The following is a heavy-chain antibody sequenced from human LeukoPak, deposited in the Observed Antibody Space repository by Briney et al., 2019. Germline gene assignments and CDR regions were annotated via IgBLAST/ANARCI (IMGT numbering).Heavy chain of an antibody. V-gene: IGHV1-2*06. CDR3: ARVVSLSWLDY. J-gene: IGHJ4*02. CDR2: INPNSGGT. Sequence: GASVKVFCKASGYTFFDHYMHWVRQAPGQWLEWIGRINPNSGGTNYAQKFQGRVIMTRDTSINTAYMELSGLTSDDTAIYYCARVVSLSWLDYWGQGTLVTVSS. CDR1: GYTFFDHY.